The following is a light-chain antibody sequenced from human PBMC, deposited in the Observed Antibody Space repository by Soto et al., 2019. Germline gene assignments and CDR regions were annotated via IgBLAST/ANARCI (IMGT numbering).Light chain of an antibody. V-gene: IGKV1-33*01. Sequence: DIQMTQSPSSLSASVGDRVTITCQASHDITSFLNWYQHQPGRAPKLLIYDASILEAGVPTRFSGSGTGTHFTFTISSLQPEDVATYYCQHCDYLPIFGPGTTVHFK. CDR1: HDITSF. J-gene: IGKJ3*01. CDR3: QHCDYLPI. CDR2: DAS.